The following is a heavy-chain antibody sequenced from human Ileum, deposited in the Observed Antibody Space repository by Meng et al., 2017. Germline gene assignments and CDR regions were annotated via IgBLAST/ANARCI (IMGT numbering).Heavy chain of an antibody. CDR3: ARHGGYSQDF. CDR2: ISHSGSA. CDR1: RGSISINTY. V-gene: IGHV4-4*02. D-gene: IGHD4-23*01. Sequence: HVQLQESGPGLVRPSGTLSLTCAVSRGSISINTYWSWVRQPPGKGLEWIGQISHSGSAYYNPSLKSRVTMSVDKSKSQFSLMLTSVTAADTAIYYCARHGGYSQDFWGQGTLVTVSS. J-gene: IGHJ4*02.